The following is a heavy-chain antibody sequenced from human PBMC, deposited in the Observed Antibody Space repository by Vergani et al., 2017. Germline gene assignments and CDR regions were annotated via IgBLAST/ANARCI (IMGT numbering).Heavy chain of an antibody. D-gene: IGHD3-10*01. CDR1: GGSFSDYY. J-gene: IGHJ5*02. CDR3: ARDSDSGERFDP. Sequence: QVQLQEWGAGLLKTSETLSLTCGVSGGSFSDYYWSWIRQAPGMGLEWIGEVNHGGSTNYNPSLKSRVTLSIDTSKNQFFLRLTSVTAADSAIYYCARDSDSGERFDPWGQGTLVTVSS. V-gene: IGHV4-34*01. CDR2: VNHGGST.